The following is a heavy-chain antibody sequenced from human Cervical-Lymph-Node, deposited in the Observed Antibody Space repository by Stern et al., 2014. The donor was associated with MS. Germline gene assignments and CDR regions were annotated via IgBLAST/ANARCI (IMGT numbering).Heavy chain of an antibody. J-gene: IGHJ4*02. CDR3: ARTLPHFCSSHSCYGGHFDY. V-gene: IGHV4-31*03. D-gene: IGHD2-2*01. Sequence: QVQLQESGPRLVKPSQTLSLTCTVSGGSISSGDYYWSWIRQHPGKALEWIGYISYSGNAYYNPSLKSRVTISIDTFKNQFSLKLSSLTAADTSVYYCARTLPHFCSSHSCYGGHFDYWGQGTLVTVSS. CDR1: GGSISSGDYY. CDR2: ISYSGNA.